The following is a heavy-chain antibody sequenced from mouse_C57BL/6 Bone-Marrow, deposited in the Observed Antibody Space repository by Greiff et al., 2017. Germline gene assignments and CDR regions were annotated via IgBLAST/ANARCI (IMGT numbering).Heavy chain of an antibody. CDR3: ASRYFGSTRCWYFVV. Sequence: VQLQQSVAELVRPGASVMLSCTASGFNIKNTYMHWVKQRPEQCLEWIGRIDPANGNTKSAPKFHGKATITADTSSNPACLRLRSLTSEDTASYYCASRYFGSTRCWYFVVWGTGAAITVSS. D-gene: IGHD1-1*01. V-gene: IGHV14-3*01. J-gene: IGHJ1*03. CDR2: IDPANGNT. CDR1: GFNIKNTY.